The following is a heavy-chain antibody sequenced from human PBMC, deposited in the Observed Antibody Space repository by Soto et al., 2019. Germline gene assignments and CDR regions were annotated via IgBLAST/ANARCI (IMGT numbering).Heavy chain of an antibody. V-gene: IGHV1-69*01. Sequence: QVQLVQSGAEVKKPGSSVKVSCKASGGTFSSYAISWVRQAPGQGLEWMGGIIPIFGTANYAQKFQGRVTIAADESTSTAYMELSSLRSVDTAVYYCAREAVVVGATSSGDAFDIWGQGTMVTVSS. D-gene: IGHD1-26*01. J-gene: IGHJ3*02. CDR3: AREAVVVGATSSGDAFDI. CDR2: IIPIFGTA. CDR1: GGTFSSYA.